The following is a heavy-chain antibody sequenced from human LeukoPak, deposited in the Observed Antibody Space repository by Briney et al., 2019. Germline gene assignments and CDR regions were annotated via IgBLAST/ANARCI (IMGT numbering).Heavy chain of an antibody. CDR1: GGSISSYY. V-gene: IGHV4-59*01. CDR2: IYYSGRT. D-gene: IGHD6-6*01. CDR3: ARTYSSSVPFDY. Sequence: PSETLSLTCTVSGGSISSYYWSWIRQPPGKGLEGIGYIYYSGRTNYNPSLKSRLTISVATSKTQFSLKLSSVTAADTAVYYCARTYSSSVPFDYWGQGTLVTVSS. J-gene: IGHJ4*02.